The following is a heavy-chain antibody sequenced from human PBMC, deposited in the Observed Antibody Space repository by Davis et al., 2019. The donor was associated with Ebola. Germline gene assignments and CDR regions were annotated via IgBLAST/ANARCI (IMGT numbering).Heavy chain of an antibody. J-gene: IGHJ6*02. CDR3: VKFPDFYGMDV. CDR1: GFTSSSYG. D-gene: IGHD3/OR15-3a*01. CDR2: ISYDGSNK. V-gene: IGHV3-30*18. Sequence: GASLKISCAASGFTSSSYGMHWVRQAPGKGLEWVAVISYDGSNKYYADSVKGRFTISRDNSKNTLYLQMNSLRAEDTAVYYCVKFPDFYGMDVWGQGTTVTVSS.